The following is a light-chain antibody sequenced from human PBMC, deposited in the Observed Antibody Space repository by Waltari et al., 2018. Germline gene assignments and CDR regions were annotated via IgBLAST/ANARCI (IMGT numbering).Light chain of an antibody. CDR3: QQYGNSPPWT. V-gene: IGKV3-20*01. Sequence: EIVLTQFPGTLSLSQGERATLSCRASETIDNNFLAWYQHKPGQAPSPLIYGASRRATDIPDRFSGGGSGTDFTLTISSLEPDDFALYYCQQYGNSPPWTFGQGTKVEIK. J-gene: IGKJ1*01. CDR2: GAS. CDR1: ETIDNNF.